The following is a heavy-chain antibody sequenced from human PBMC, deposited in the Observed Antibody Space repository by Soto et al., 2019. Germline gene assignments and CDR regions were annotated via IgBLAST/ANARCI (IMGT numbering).Heavy chain of an antibody. J-gene: IGHJ6*02. D-gene: IGHD6-19*01. CDR1: GGTFSSYT. V-gene: IGHV1-69*08. Sequence: QVQLVQSGAEVKKPGSSVKVSCKASGGTFSSYTISWVRQAPGQGLEWMGRIIPILGIANYAQKFQGRVTITADKSTSTAYMELSSLRSEDTAGYYCARDLGVAVAGTDYGMDVWGQGTTVTVSS. CDR2: IIPILGIA. CDR3: ARDLGVAVAGTDYGMDV.